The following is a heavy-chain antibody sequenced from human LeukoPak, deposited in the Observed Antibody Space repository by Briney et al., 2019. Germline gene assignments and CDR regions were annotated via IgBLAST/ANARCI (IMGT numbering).Heavy chain of an antibody. V-gene: IGHV1-18*04. J-gene: IGHJ6*04. Sequence: ASVKVSCKASGYTFTSYGISWVRQAPGQGLEWTGWISGYNGNTSYAQKVQGRVTMTTDTSTSTAYMELRSLRSDDTAVYYCARDPLSVGMDVWGKGTTVTVSS. CDR1: GYTFTSYG. CDR2: ISGYNGNT. CDR3: ARDPLSVGMDV.